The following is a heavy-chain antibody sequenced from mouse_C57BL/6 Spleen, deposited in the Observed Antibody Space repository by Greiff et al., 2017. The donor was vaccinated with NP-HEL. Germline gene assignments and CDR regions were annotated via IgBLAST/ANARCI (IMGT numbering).Heavy chain of an antibody. V-gene: IGHV1-54*01. J-gene: IGHJ3*01. CDR2: INPGSGGT. CDR3: ARPGAYYSNLAY. D-gene: IGHD2-5*01. Sequence: QVQLQQSGAELVRPGTSVKVSCKASGYAFTNYLIEWVKQRPGQGLEWIGVINPGSGGTNYNEKFKGKATLTADKSSSTAHMQLSSLTSEDPAVYCCARPGAYYSNLAYWGQGTLVTVSA. CDR1: GYAFTNYL.